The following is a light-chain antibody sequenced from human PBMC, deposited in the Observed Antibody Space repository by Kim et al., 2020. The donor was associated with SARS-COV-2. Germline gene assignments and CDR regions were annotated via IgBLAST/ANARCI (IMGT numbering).Light chain of an antibody. CDR3: QSFDNSLSGYV. Sequence: QSVLTQTPSVSGAPGQRVTISCTGSSSNIGAGYDVHWYQQLPGTAPKLLIYGNINRPSGVPDRFSGSKSGTSASLAITGLQAEDEADYYCQSFDNSLSGYVFGTGTKVTVL. V-gene: IGLV1-40*01. CDR2: GNI. CDR1: SSNIGAGYD. J-gene: IGLJ1*01.